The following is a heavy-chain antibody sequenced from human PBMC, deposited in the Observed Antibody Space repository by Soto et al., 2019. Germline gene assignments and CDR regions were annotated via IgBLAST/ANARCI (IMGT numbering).Heavy chain of an antibody. CDR2: VSYDGRQT. V-gene: IGHV3-30*04. J-gene: IGHJ1*01. Sequence: QVQVVESGGAAVQPGQSLRLSCAASGFTFSSYTFHWVRQAPGKGLEWVAVVSYDGRQTFHADSVKGRFTISRDNFKNTVNLQMNSLRPEDTAIYFCVREYRPSWEGYFGLWGQGTRVTV. D-gene: IGHD1-26*01. CDR3: VREYRPSWEGYFGL. CDR1: GFTFSSYT.